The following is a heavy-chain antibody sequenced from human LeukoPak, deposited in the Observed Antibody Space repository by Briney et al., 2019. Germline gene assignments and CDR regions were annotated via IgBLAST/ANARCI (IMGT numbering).Heavy chain of an antibody. Sequence: GGSLRLSCAASEFTFSRHWMHWVRQAPGKGLVWVSRIDDDGSSSTYADSVKGRFAISRDNAKNTLYLQMNSLRAEDTAVYYCVRGVNAASYFDYWGQGILVTVSS. V-gene: IGHV3-74*01. CDR1: EFTFSRHW. D-gene: IGHD5-18*01. J-gene: IGHJ4*02. CDR2: IDDDGSSS. CDR3: VRGVNAASYFDY.